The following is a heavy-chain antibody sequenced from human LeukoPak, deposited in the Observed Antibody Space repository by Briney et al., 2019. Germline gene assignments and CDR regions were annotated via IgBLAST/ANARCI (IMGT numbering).Heavy chain of an antibody. D-gene: IGHD3-22*01. V-gene: IGHV3-66*02. CDR3: ARVGGYYYDTK. CDR2: IYSGGST. Sequence: PGGSLRLSCAASGFTVRSNYMSWVRQAPGKGLEWVSVIYSGGSTYYADSVKGRFTISRDNSKNTLYLQMNSLRAEDTAVYYCARVGGYYYDTKWGQGTLVTVSS. CDR1: GFTVRSNY. J-gene: IGHJ4*02.